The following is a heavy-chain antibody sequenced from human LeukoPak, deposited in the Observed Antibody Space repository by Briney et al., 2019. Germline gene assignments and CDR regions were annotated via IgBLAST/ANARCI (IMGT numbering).Heavy chain of an antibody. CDR3: ARGQQLDY. D-gene: IGHD6-13*01. CDR2: INPNSGGT. J-gene: IGHJ4*02. Sequence: ASVKVSCKASGGTFSSYAISWVRQAPGQGLEWMGWINPNSGGTNYAQKFQGRVTMTRDTSISTAYMELSRLRSDDTAVYYCARGQQLDYWGQGTLVTVSS. V-gene: IGHV1-2*02. CDR1: GGTFSSYA.